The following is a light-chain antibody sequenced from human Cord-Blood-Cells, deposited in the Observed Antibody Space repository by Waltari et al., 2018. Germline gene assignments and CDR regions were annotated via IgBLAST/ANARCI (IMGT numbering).Light chain of an antibody. J-gene: IGLJ2*01. Sequence: QSALTQPASVSGSPGQSFTISCTGTSSDVGSYNLVSWYQQHPGKAPKLMIYEGSKRPSGFSNLFSGSKSGNTASLTISGLQAEDEADYYCCSYAGSSTVVFGGGTKLTVL. CDR3: CSYAGSSTVV. CDR1: SSDVGSYNL. V-gene: IGLV2-23*01. CDR2: EGS.